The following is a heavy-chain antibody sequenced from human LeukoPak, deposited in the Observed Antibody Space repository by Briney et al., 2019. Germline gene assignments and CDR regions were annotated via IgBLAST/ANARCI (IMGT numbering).Heavy chain of an antibody. CDR1: GESLSEYY. CDR3: AFEGPVSGYAFDP. CDR2: INHSGGT. Sequence: SETLSLTCAVYGESLSEYYWSRIRQPPGKGLEWIGQINHSGGTNYHPSLKTRVTISLDTSKNQVSLKLRSVTAADTAVYYCAFEGPVSGYAFDPWGQGALVAVSS. D-gene: IGHD5-12*01. J-gene: IGHJ5*02. V-gene: IGHV4-34*01.